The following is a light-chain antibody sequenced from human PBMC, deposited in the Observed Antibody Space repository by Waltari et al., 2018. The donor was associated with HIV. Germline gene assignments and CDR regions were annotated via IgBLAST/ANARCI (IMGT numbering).Light chain of an antibody. CDR1: SNDIGPYHY. J-gene: IGLJ6*01. V-gene: IGLV2-8*01. CDR3: SSYAGSGNLLL. Sequence: QSALPQPPAASGSPGQSVTISCTGTSNDIGPYHYVPWYQQHPAKAPRLLIYEVNKRPSGVPGRFSGSKSGNTASLTVSGLQAEDEADYYCSSYAGSGNLLLFGGGTKVTVL. CDR2: EVN.